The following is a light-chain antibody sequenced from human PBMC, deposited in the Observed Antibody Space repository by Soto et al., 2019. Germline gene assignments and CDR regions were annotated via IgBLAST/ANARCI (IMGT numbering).Light chain of an antibody. Sequence: IQLTQSPSSLSASAGDSVTLTCRASQDIGIYLAWYQQKPGKAPNLLIYAASSLQRGIPSRFSGSGSGTDFTLTIRSLQPEDFATYHCQQLSSYPVTFGQGTKVDIK. CDR2: AAS. CDR3: QQLSSYPVT. J-gene: IGKJ1*01. V-gene: IGKV1-9*01. CDR1: QDIGIY.